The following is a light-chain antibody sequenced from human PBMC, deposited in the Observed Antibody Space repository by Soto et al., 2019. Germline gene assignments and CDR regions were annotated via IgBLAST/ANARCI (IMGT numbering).Light chain of an antibody. CDR1: RSDVGNYDY. CDR3: SSYTSSSTLV. J-gene: IGLJ1*01. V-gene: IGLV2-14*01. Sequence: QSALTQPASVSGSPGQSITISCTGARSDVGNYDYVSWYQQHPGKAPKLMIYEVSNRPSGVSNRFSGSKSGNTASLTISGLQAEDEADYYCSSYTSSSTLVFGTGTKLTVL. CDR2: EVS.